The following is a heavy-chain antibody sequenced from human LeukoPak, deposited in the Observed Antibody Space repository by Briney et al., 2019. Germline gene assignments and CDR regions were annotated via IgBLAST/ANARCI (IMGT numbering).Heavy chain of an antibody. CDR3: AREGVAFDI. D-gene: IGHD3-16*01. V-gene: IGHV1-2*02. CDR1: GGTFSSYA. J-gene: IGHJ3*02. Sequence: GSSVKVSCKASGGTFSSYAISWVRQAPGQGLEWMGWINPNNGGTNYAQKFQGRVTMTRDTSISTAYMEVRRLRSDDTAVYYCAREGVAFDIWGQGTMVTVSS. CDR2: INPNNGGT.